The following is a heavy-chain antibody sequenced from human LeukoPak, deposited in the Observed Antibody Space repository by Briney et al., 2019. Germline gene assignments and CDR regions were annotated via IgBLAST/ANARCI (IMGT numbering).Heavy chain of an antibody. V-gene: IGHV1-69*13. CDR1: GGTFTSYA. Sequence: SVKVSCKDSGGTFTSYAISWVRQAPGQGLEWMGGIIPIFGTAKYAQRFEGRVTSAADESTSAAYMELSSLRSEDTAVYYCARPYCSSTSCYGAGDYYYYYMDVWGKGTTVTVSS. CDR3: ARPYCSSTSCYGAGDYYYYYMDV. CDR2: IIPIFGTA. D-gene: IGHD2-2*01. J-gene: IGHJ6*03.